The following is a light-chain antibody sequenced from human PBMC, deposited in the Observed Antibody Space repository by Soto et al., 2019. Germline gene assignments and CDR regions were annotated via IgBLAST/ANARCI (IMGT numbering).Light chain of an antibody. CDR2: GAS. V-gene: IGKV3-15*01. J-gene: IGKJ1*01. CDR1: QSVSGN. Sequence: EIVMTQSPATLSVSPGGSATLSCRASQSVSGNLAWYQQKRGQAPRLLIYGASTRATDIPPRFSGSGSGTEFTLTISSLQSEDFALYYCQQYNNWPRTFGQGTKVEVK. CDR3: QQYNNWPRT.